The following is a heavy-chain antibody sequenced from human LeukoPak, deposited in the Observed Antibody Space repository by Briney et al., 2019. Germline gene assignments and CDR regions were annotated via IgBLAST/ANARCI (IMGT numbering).Heavy chain of an antibody. CDR3: AKEGLSEVLWFGEFFNWFDP. Sequence: PGGSLRLSCAASGYTFSSYAIHWVRQAPGKGLEGVAVISYDGSNKYYADSVKGRFTISRDNSKNTLYLQMNSLRAEDTAVYYCAKEGLSEVLWFGEFFNWFDPWGQGTLVTVSS. J-gene: IGHJ5*02. CDR2: ISYDGSNK. D-gene: IGHD3-10*01. V-gene: IGHV3-30-3*01. CDR1: GYTFSSYA.